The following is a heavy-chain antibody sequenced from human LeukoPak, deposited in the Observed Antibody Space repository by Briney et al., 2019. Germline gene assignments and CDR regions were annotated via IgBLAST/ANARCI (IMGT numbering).Heavy chain of an antibody. D-gene: IGHD3-10*01. J-gene: IGHJ5*02. CDR3: ASRYYGSGSYYPNNWFDP. CDR2: INHSGST. Sequence: SETLSLTCAVYGGSFSGYYWSWIRKPPGKGLEWIGEINHSGSTNYNPSLKSRVTISVDTSKNQFSLKLSSVTAADTAVYYCASRYYGSGSYYPNNWFDPWGQGTLVTVSS. CDR1: GGSFSGYY. V-gene: IGHV4-34*01.